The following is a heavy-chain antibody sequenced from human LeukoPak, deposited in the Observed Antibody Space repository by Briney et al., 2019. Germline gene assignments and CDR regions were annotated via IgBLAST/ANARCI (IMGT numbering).Heavy chain of an antibody. CDR3: ARMYGDYVDY. Sequence: PGGSLRLSCAASGFTFTIYWMSWVPQAPGKGLEWVANKKEDGSEKYYVDSVKGRFTISRDNAKNSLYLQMNSLRAEDTAIYYCARMYGDYVDYWGQGTLVTVSS. CDR1: GFTFTIYW. CDR2: KKEDGSEK. D-gene: IGHD4-17*01. J-gene: IGHJ4*02. V-gene: IGHV3-7*01.